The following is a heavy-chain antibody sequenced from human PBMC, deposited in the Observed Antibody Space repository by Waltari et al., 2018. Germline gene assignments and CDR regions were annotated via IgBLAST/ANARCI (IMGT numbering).Heavy chain of an antibody. D-gene: IGHD3-10*01. J-gene: IGHJ3*02. Sequence: VQLQESGPGLVKPSETLSLTCTVSGGSISSYYWSWILQPAGKGLEWIGRIYTSGSTNYNPSLKSRVTMSVDTSKNQFSLKLSSVTAADTAVYYCARASMVRGATSAFDIWGQGTMVTVSS. CDR1: GGSISSYY. V-gene: IGHV4-4*07. CDR2: IYTSGST. CDR3: ARASMVRGATSAFDI.